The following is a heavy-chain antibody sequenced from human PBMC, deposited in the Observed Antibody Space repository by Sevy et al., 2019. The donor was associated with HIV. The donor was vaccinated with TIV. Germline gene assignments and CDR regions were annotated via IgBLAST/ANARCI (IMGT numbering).Heavy chain of an antibody. J-gene: IGHJ4*02. CDR2: IKSNSNGGTT. V-gene: IGHV3-15*01. CDR3: TTKKDFWSGYFYFDY. CDR1: GFTFSKAW. D-gene: IGHD3-3*01. Sequence: GGSLRLSCAASGFTFSKAWMSWVRQAPGKGLEWVGRIKSNSNGGTTDYAEPVKGRFTISREDSKNTLYLQVNSLKTDDSAVYYCTTKKDFWSGYFYFDYWGQGTLVTVSS.